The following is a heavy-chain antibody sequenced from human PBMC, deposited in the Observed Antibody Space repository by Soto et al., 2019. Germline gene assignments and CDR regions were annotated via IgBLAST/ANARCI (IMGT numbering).Heavy chain of an antibody. Sequence: SVKVSCKASGFTFTSSAVQWVRQARGQRLEWIGWIVVGGGNENYAQKFQERVTITRDMPTSTAYMELSSLRSEDTAVYYCAANGVTGTSPRFDPWGQGTLVTVS. J-gene: IGHJ5*02. V-gene: IGHV1-58*01. D-gene: IGHD1-7*01. CDR2: IVVGGGNE. CDR3: AANGVTGTSPRFDP. CDR1: GFTFTSSA.